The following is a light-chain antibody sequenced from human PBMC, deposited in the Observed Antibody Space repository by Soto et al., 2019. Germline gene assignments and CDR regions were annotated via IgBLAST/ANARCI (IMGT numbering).Light chain of an antibody. CDR3: QERRNWPPLT. CDR1: QSVSSSY. J-gene: IGKJ4*01. Sequence: EIVLTQSPGTLSLSPGERATLSCRASQSVSSSYLAWYQQKPGQAPRLLIYDASRATGIPARFSGSGSGTDFTLTISSLEPEDFAVYYCQERRNWPPLTFGGGTKVEIK. V-gene: IGKV3D-20*02. CDR2: DAS.